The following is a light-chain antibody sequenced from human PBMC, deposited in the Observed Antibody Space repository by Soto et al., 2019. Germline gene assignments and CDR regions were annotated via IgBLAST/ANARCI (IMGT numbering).Light chain of an antibody. CDR3: SSYTGYNTLV. V-gene: IGLV2-14*03. Sequence: QSALTQPASVSGSPGQSITISCTGTSSDVGGYNYVSWYQHHTGKAPKLVIYDVSNRPSGVSNRFSGSKSGNTASLTISGLQAEDEADYYCSSYTGYNTLVFGGGTKLTVL. CDR2: DVS. CDR1: SSDVGGYNY. J-gene: IGLJ2*01.